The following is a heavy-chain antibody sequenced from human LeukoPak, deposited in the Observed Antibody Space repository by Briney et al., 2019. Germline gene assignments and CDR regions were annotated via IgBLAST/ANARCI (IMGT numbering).Heavy chain of an antibody. D-gene: IGHD2/OR15-2a*01. V-gene: IGHV3-20*04. CDR3: AKWEIESFYDSWFDP. Sequence: GGSLRLSCAASGFTFDDYGMSWVRQAPGKGLEWVSGINWNGGSTGYADSVKGRFTISRDNAKNSLYLQMNSLRAEDTAVYYCAKWEIESFYDSWFDPWGQGTLVTVSS. CDR1: GFTFDDYG. CDR2: INWNGGST. J-gene: IGHJ5*02.